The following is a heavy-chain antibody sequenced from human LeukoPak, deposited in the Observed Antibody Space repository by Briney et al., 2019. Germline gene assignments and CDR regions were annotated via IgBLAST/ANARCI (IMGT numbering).Heavy chain of an antibody. D-gene: IGHD3-10*01. CDR1: GGSFSGYY. CDR3: ARGYYYGSGGYFY. CDR2: INHSGST. V-gene: IGHV4-34*01. Sequence: SETLSLTCAVYGGSFSGYYWSWIRQPPGKGLEWIGEINHSGSTNYNPSLKSRVTISVDTSKNQFSLKLSSVTAADTAVYYCARGYYYGSGGYFYWGQGTLVTVSS. J-gene: IGHJ4*02.